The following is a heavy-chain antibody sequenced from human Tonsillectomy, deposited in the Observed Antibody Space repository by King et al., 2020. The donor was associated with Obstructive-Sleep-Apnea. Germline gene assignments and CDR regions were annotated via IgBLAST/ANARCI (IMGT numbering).Heavy chain of an antibody. D-gene: IGHD2-2*01. V-gene: IGHV4-59*08. CDR2: IYYSGNT. CDR3: ARQKIVVVPAGTQGLHFDY. CDR1: GGSISSHY. J-gene: IGHJ4*02. Sequence: QLQESGPGLVKPSETLSLTCTVSGGSISSHYWSWIRQPPGKGLEWIGYIYYSGNTNYNPSLKSRVTISVDTSKNQFSLKLTSVTAADTAVYYCARQKIVVVPAGTQGLHFDYWGQGTLVTVSS.